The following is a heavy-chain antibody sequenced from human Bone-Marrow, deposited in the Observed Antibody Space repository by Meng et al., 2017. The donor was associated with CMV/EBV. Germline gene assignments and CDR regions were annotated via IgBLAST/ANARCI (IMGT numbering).Heavy chain of an antibody. D-gene: IGHD6-19*01. CDR2: ISSSSSYI. Sequence: GESLKISCAASGFTFNTYSMNWVRQAPGKGLEWVSSISSSSSYIYYADSVKGRFTISRDNAKNSLYLQMNRLRAEDTAVYYCARDLRSLTSIAVGFDPWGQGTRVTVSS. V-gene: IGHV3-21*01. CDR1: GFTFNTYS. J-gene: IGHJ5*02. CDR3: ARDLRSLTSIAVGFDP.